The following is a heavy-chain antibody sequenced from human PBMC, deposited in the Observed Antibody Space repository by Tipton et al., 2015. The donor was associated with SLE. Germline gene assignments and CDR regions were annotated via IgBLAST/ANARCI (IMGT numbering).Heavy chain of an antibody. CDR2: IYYSGST. V-gene: IGHV4-59*11. J-gene: IGHJ4*02. CDR3: AKDGKGATIFGVAR. CDR1: GGSISSHY. Sequence: TLSLTCTVSGGSISSHYWSWIRQPPGKGLEWIGYIYYSGSTNYNPSLKSRVTISVDTSKNQFSLKLSSVTAADTAVYYCAKDGKGATIFGVARGGQGTLVTVSS. D-gene: IGHD3-3*01.